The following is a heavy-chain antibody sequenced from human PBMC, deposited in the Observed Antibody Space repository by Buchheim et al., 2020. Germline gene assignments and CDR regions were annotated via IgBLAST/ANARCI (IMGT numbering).Heavy chain of an antibody. D-gene: IGHD4-17*01. Sequence: QVQLVESGGGVVQPGRSLRLSCAASGFTFSSYGMHRVRQAPGKGLEWVAVISYDGSNKYYADSVKGRFTISRDNSKNTLYLQMNSLRAEETAVYYCAKTYQDYGDYEGFDYWGQGTL. V-gene: IGHV3-30*18. CDR1: GFTFSSYG. CDR3: AKTYQDYGDYEGFDY. CDR2: ISYDGSNK. J-gene: IGHJ4*02.